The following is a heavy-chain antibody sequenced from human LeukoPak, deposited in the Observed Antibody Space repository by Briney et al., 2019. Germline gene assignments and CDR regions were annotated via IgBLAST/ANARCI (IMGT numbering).Heavy chain of an antibody. D-gene: IGHD5-18*01. J-gene: IGHJ4*02. CDR1: GFTFSSYA. Sequence: GGSLRLSCAASGFTFSSYAMTWVRQAPGKGLEWVSSISSSSSYIYYADSVKGRFTISRDNAKNSLYLQMNSLRAEDTAVYYCAKGPLGYSYGDYWGQGTLVTVSS. CDR3: AKGPLGYSYGDY. V-gene: IGHV3-21*01. CDR2: ISSSSSYI.